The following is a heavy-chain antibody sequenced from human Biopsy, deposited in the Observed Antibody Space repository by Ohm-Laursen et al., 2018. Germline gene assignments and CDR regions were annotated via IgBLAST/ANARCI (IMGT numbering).Heavy chain of an antibody. D-gene: IGHD4-17*01. CDR2: ISGNSDII. CDR1: GFTFSSYA. Sequence: GSLRLSCTASGFTFSSYAMTWFRQAPGKGLGWVSTISGNSDIIYDTDSVKGRFTISRDNSKNTLYLQMNSLRADDTAVYYCALAAAQTVTHFDYWGQGTLVTVSS. J-gene: IGHJ4*02. CDR3: ALAAAQTVTHFDY. V-gene: IGHV3-23*01.